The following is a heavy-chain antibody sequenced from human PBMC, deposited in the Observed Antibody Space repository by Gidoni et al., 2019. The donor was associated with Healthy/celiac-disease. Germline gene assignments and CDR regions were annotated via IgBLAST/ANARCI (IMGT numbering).Heavy chain of an antibody. CDR2: MSSSSSYT. J-gene: IGHJ4*02. D-gene: IGHD4-17*01. CDR3: ARVDGGAFDY. CDR1: GFTVSDYD. Sequence: QVQLVESGGGLVKPGGSLRLSCAASGFTVSDYDMSWIRQAPGKGLERVSYMSSSSSYTNYEDSVKGGFTITRDNAKNSLYLKMNSLRVEDTAGYYCARVDGGAFDYWGQGTLVTVSS. V-gene: IGHV3-11*05.